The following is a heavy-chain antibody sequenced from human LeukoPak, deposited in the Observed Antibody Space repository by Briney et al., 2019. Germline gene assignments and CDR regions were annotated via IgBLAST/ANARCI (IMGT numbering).Heavy chain of an antibody. J-gene: IGHJ4*02. D-gene: IGHD3-3*01. CDR3: AIQNWSGNVNFDY. CDR2: IIPIFGTA. Sequence: GASVKVSCKASGGTFSSYAISWVRQAPGQGLEWMGGIIPIFGTANYAQKFQGRVTITADKSTSTAYMELSSLRSEDTAVYYCAIQNWSGNVNFDYWGQGTLVTVSS. CDR1: GGTFSSYA. V-gene: IGHV1-69*06.